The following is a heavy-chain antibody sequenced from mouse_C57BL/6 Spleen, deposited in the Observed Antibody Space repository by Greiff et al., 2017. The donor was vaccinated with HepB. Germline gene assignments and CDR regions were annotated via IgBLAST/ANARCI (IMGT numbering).Heavy chain of an antibody. CDR1: GYAFSSSW. CDR3: ARDGNFGQLRLGFAY. V-gene: IGHV1-82*01. J-gene: IGHJ3*01. D-gene: IGHD3-2*02. CDR2: IYPGDGDT. Sequence: VQVVESGPELVKPGASVKISCKASGYAFSSSWMNWVKQRPGKGLEWIGRIYPGDGDTNYNGKFKGKATRTADKSSSTAYMQLSSLTSEDSAVYFCARDGNFGQLRLGFAYWGQGTLVTVSA.